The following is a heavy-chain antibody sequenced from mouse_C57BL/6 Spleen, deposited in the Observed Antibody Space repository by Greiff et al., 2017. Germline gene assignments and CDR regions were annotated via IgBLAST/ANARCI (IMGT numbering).Heavy chain of an antibody. CDR3: ARITTVVAYGYFDV. CDR1: GYTFTSYW. J-gene: IGHJ1*03. Sequence: VQLQQPGAELVKPGASVKMSCKASGYTFTSYWLTWVKQRPGQGLEWIGDIYPGSGSTNYNEKFKSKATLTVDTSSSTAYMQLSSLTSEDSAVYYCARITTVVAYGYFDVWGTGTTVTVSS. CDR2: IYPGSGST. D-gene: IGHD1-1*01. V-gene: IGHV1-55*01.